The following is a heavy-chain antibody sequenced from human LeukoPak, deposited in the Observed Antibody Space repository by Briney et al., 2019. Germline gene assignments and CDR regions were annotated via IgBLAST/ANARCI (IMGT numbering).Heavy chain of an antibody. V-gene: IGHV1-18*01. CDR1: GYTFESYG. Sequence: ASVRVSCKASGYTFESYGFSWVRQAPGQGLEWMGWISAYNGNTNYAQKLQGRVTMTTDTSTSTAYMELRSLRSDDTAVYYCARDRSYDSSGYYLGVAFDIWGQGTMVTVSS. J-gene: IGHJ3*02. CDR3: ARDRSYDSSGYYLGVAFDI. D-gene: IGHD3-22*01. CDR2: ISAYNGNT.